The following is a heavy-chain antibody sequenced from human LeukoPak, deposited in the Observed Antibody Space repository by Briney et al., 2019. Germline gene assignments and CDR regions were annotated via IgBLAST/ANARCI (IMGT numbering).Heavy chain of an antibody. D-gene: IGHD1-20*01. CDR2: INPNSGGT. Sequence: ASVKVSCKASGYTFTGYYMHWVRQAPGQGLEWMVWINPNSGGTNYAQKFQGRVTMTRDTSISTAYMELSRLRSDDTAVYYCARDQYNWTENWFDPWGQGTLVTVSS. CDR3: ARDQYNWTENWFDP. J-gene: IGHJ5*02. V-gene: IGHV1-2*02. CDR1: GYTFTGYY.